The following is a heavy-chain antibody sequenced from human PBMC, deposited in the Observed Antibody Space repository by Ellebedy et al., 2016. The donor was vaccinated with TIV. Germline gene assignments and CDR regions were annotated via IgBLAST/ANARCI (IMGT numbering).Heavy chain of an antibody. Sequence: PGGFLRLSCAASGFALSTYVMSWVRQAPGKGLEWVASDSGGKTWSADSVEGRFTISRDDSTNTLYLQMNSLRADDTAVYFCAKDGHYKLDYWGQGTLVTVSS. CDR3: AKDGHYKLDY. CDR1: GFALSTYV. J-gene: IGHJ4*02. V-gene: IGHV3-23*01. CDR2: DSGGKT. D-gene: IGHD1-1*01.